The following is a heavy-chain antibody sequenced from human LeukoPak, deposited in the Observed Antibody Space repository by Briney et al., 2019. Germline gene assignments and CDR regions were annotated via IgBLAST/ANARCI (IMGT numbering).Heavy chain of an antibody. J-gene: IGHJ4*02. Sequence: ASVKVSCKASGYTSTGYYMHWVRQAPGQGLEWMGWVNPNTGGTNYAQKLQGRVTMTTDTSTSTAYMELRSLRSDDTAVYYCARDPYYYDSSGYYDYWGQGTLVTVSS. CDR1: GYTSTGYY. D-gene: IGHD3-22*01. V-gene: IGHV1-2*02. CDR3: ARDPYYYDSSGYYDY. CDR2: VNPNTGGT.